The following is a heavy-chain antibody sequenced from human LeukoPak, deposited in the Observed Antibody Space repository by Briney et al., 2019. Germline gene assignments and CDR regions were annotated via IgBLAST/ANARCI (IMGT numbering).Heavy chain of an antibody. J-gene: IGHJ4*02. D-gene: IGHD3-22*01. Sequence: MGWINPYSGETMYSQKFQGRVTMTRDTSITTANMELSRLTSDDTGVYYCARGTMNLDYWGQGTLVSVSS. CDR3: ARGTMNLDY. V-gene: IGHV1-2*02. CDR2: INPYSGET.